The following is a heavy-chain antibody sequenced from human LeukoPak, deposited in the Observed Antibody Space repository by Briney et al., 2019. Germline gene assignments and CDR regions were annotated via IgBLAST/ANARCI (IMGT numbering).Heavy chain of an antibody. CDR2: IYYSGST. CDR3: ARGGYSYDDY. V-gene: IGHV4-59*01. CDR1: GGSISSYY. Sequence: SETLSRTCTVSGGSISSYYWSWIRQPPGKGLEWIGYIYYSGSTNYNPSLKSRVTISVDTSKNQFSLKLSSVTAADTAVYYCARGGYSYDDYWGQGTLVTVSS. J-gene: IGHJ4*02. D-gene: IGHD5-18*01.